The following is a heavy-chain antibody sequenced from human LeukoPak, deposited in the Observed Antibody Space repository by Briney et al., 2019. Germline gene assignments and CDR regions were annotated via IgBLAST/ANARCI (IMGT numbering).Heavy chain of an antibody. CDR3: ARTAGEVMGTGTTCWFDP. V-gene: IGHV4-59*11. CDR2: GST. J-gene: IGHJ5*02. Sequence: SETLSLTCTVSGVSISSHCWSWIRQPPRKGLEWIGGSTNHNPSLKSRVTISVDTSKNQFSLKLSSVTAADTAVYYCARTAGEVMGTGTTCWFDPWGQGTLVTVSS. CDR1: GVSISSHC. D-gene: IGHD1-1*01.